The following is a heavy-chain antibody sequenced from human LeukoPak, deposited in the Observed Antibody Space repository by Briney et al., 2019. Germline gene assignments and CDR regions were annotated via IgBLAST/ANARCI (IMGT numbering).Heavy chain of an antibody. Sequence: PGGSLRLSCAASGFTFSTSGMHWVRQAPGKGLEWVAVIWFDGSNKHYADSVKGRFTVSRDNSKSTLYLQVNSLTADDTAVYYCARETSSVHSNAGPPFDYWGQGTLVTDSS. CDR3: ARETSSVHSNAGPPFDY. V-gene: IGHV3-33*01. D-gene: IGHD2-15*01. CDR1: GFTFSTSG. CDR2: IWFDGSNK. J-gene: IGHJ4*02.